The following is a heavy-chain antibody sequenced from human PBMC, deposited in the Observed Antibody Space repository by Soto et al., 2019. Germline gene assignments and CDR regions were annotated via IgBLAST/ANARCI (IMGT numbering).Heavy chain of an antibody. J-gene: IGHJ4*02. CDR3: AAGAESYFDF. D-gene: IGHD2-8*02. V-gene: IGHV1-2*02. Sequence: GSVKVSFKASGYTFTDYYLHWVRQAPGHGLEWMGWISPKTGATHCAQSFQGRVTMTRDTSITTAYVVVSSLTSDDTAVYYCAAGAESYFDFWGQGILVTVSS. CDR1: GYTFTDYY. CDR2: ISPKTGAT.